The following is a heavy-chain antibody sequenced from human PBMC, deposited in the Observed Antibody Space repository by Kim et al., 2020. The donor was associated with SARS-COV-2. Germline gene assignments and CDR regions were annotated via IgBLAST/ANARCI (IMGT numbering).Heavy chain of an antibody. CDR2: ISYDGSNK. J-gene: IGHJ4*02. D-gene: IGHD6-13*01. CDR3: AKVHSSSWYVFDY. V-gene: IGHV3-30*18. Sequence: GGSLRLSCAASGFTFSSYGMHWVRQAPGKGLEWVAVISYDGSNKYYADSVKGRFTISRDNSKNTLYLQMNSLRAEDTAVYYCAKVHSSSWYVFDYWGQGTLVTVSS. CDR1: GFTFSSYG.